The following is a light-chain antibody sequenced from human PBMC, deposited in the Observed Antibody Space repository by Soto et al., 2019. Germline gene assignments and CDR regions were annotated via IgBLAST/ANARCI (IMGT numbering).Light chain of an antibody. CDR2: EVS. CDR1: SSDVGGYKY. CDR3: SSYTSSNTLV. V-gene: IGLV2-14*01. Sequence: QSVLTQPASVSGSPGQSITISCTGTSSDVGGYKYVSWYQQQPGKVPKLMIYEVSNRPSGVSNRFSGSKSANTASLTISGLQAEDEADYYCSSYTSSNTLVFGTGTKVTVL. J-gene: IGLJ1*01.